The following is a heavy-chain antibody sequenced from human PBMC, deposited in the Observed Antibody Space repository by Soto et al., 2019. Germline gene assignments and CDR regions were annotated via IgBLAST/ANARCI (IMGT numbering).Heavy chain of an antibody. CDR1: GFTFSSYN. Sequence: EVPLVESGGGLVQPGGSLRLSCAASGFTFSSYNMFWVRQAPGKGLEWLSYIDTSSRTIYYADSVKGRFTISRDNVKKSLYLQINSLRDEDTAVYFCTRRNYGRDVWGQGTTVTVSS. CDR2: IDTSSRTI. J-gene: IGHJ6*02. CDR3: TRRNYGRDV. V-gene: IGHV3-48*02.